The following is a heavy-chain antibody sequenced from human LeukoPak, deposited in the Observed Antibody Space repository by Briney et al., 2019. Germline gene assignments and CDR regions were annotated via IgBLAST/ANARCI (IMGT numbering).Heavy chain of an antibody. CDR3: AREVVAGGDAFDI. J-gene: IGHJ3*02. CDR1: GDSVSSNSAA. CDR2: TYYRSKWYN. D-gene: IGHD2-15*01. Sequence: SQTLSLTCAISGDSVSSNSAAWNWIRRSPSRGLEWLGRTYYRSKWYNDYALSVESRITINPDTSKNQFSLQLNSVTPEDTAVYYCAREVVAGGDAFDIWGQGTMVTVSS. V-gene: IGHV6-1*01.